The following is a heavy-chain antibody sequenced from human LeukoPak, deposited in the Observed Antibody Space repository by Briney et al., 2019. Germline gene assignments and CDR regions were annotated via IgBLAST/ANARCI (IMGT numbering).Heavy chain of an antibody. CDR3: ARSHYYDSSGSHNNWFDP. CDR2: INHSGST. CDR1: GGSFSGYF. V-gene: IGHV4-34*01. J-gene: IGHJ5*02. Sequence: SETLSLTCAVYGGSFSGYFWSWIRQPPGKGLEWIGEINHSGSTNYNPSLKSRVTISVDTSKNQFSPKLSPVTAADTAAYYCARSHYYDSSGSHNNWFDPWGQGTLVTVSS. D-gene: IGHD3-22*01.